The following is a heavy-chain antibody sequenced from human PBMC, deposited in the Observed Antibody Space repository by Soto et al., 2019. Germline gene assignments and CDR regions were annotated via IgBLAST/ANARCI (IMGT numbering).Heavy chain of an antibody. D-gene: IGHD3-22*01. V-gene: IGHV3-21*01. CDR1: GFTFSYYG. J-gene: IGHJ4*02. CDR2: ISTTSTYI. CDR3: AKNPGYYYDSTGYHFDY. Sequence: GGSLRLSCAASGFTFSYYGMNWVRQAPGKGLEWVSSISTTSTYIYYADSVKGRFTISRDNAKNSLFLQMNSLRAEDTAVYYCAKNPGYYYDSTGYHFDYWGQGTLVTVSS.